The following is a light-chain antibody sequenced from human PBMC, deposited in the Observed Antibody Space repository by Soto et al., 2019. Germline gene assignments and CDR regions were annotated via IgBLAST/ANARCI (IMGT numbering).Light chain of an antibody. Sequence: EIVMTQSPATLSVSPGERATLSCRASQSVSSNLAWYQQKPGQAPRLLIYGASTRATGIPARFSGSGSGTEFTLTISSLQSEDFAVYYCQQHNNWPRTFGQGTKVETK. CDR1: QSVSSN. CDR2: GAS. CDR3: QQHNNWPRT. J-gene: IGKJ1*01. V-gene: IGKV3-15*01.